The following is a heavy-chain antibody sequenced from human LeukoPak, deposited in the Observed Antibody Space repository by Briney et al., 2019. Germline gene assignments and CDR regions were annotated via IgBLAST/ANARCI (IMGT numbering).Heavy chain of an antibody. V-gene: IGHV1-2*02. J-gene: IGHJ6*03. CDR3: AKVQGAVPTVYCMDV. D-gene: IGHD1-26*01. CDR2: IDPNSGGT. CDR1: GYTFTGYY. Sequence: ASVKVSCKASGYTFTGYYMHWVRQAPGQGLEWMGWIDPNSGGTNYAQKFQGRVTITRDTSASTAYMELSSLRSEDTALYYCAKVQGAVPTVYCMDVWGKGTTVTVSS.